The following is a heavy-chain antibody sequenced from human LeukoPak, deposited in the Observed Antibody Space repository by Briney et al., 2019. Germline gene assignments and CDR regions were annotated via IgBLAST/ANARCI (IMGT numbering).Heavy chain of an antibody. Sequence: PGGSLRLSCAASGFIFSSYAMNWVRQAPGKGLEWVSIISGSGTTYYADSVKGRFTISRDNSKNTLYLQMSSLRAEDTAVYYCAGPRWFNDYWGQGTLVTVSS. CDR2: ISGSGTT. V-gene: IGHV3-23*01. CDR3: AGPRWFNDY. D-gene: IGHD4-23*01. CDR1: GFIFSSYA. J-gene: IGHJ4*02.